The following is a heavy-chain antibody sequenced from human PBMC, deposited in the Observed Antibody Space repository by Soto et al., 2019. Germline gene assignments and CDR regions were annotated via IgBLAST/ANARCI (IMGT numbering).Heavy chain of an antibody. J-gene: IGHJ4*02. D-gene: IGHD5-12*01. V-gene: IGHV4-4*07. CDR1: GGSINTFD. Sequence: SETLSLTCTVSGGSINTFDWSWVRQPAGKGLEWIGRIFSSGNTSFNPSLESRVAMSVDTSKNHFSLDLSSVTAADMAVYYCAREGSYSAYNFAHGIQLWSFDFWGQGALVTVSS. CDR3: AREGSYSAYNFAHGIQLWSFDF. CDR2: IFSSGNT.